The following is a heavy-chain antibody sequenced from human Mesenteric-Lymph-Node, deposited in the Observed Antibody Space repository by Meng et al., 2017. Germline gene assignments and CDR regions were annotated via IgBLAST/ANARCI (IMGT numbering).Heavy chain of an antibody. V-gene: IGHV3-15*01. CDR1: GLTFSTAY. CDR3: ATGWGKIDQ. Sequence: EMRLAESGGGLVKQGGSLRLSCTLSGLTFSTAYMSWVRQGPGKGLEWVGRIKSKIDGGTTDYAAPVKARFTISRDDSKNSVFLQMNSLKSEDTAVYYCATGWGKIDQWGQGTLVTVSS. J-gene: IGHJ4*02. D-gene: IGHD3-16*01. CDR2: IKSKIDGGTT.